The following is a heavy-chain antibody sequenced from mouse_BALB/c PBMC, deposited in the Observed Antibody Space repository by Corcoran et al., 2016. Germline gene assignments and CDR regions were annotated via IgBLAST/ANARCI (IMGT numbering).Heavy chain of an antibody. CDR1: GFNIKDTY. J-gene: IGHJ3*01. CDR3: AIYDGYFAY. CDR2: IDPANGNT. V-gene: IGHV14-3*02. Sequence: EVQLQQSGAELVKPGASVKLSCTASGFNIKDTYMHWVKQRPEQGLEWIGRIDPANGNTKYDPKLQGKATITADTSSNTAYLQLSSLTSEDTAVYYCAIYDGYFAYWGQGTLVTVSA. D-gene: IGHD2-3*01.